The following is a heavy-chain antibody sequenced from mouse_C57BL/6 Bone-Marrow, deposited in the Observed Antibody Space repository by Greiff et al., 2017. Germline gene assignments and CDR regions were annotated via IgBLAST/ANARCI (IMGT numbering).Heavy chain of an antibody. CDR2: IDPSDSYT. V-gene: IGHV1-59*01. Sequence: VQLQQPGAELVRPGTSVKLSCKASGYTFTSYWMHWVKQRPGQGLEWIGVIDPSDSYTNYNQKFKGKATLTVDTSSSTAYMQLSSLTSEDSAVYYCARREVYYYGSSPYGFDYWGQGTTLTVSS. CDR3: ARREVYYYGSSPYGFDY. J-gene: IGHJ2*01. D-gene: IGHD1-1*01. CDR1: GYTFTSYW.